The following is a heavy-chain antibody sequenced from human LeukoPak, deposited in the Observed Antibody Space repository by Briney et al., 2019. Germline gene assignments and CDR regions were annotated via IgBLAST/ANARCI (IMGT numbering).Heavy chain of an antibody. D-gene: IGHD1-20*01. Sequence: PGGSLRLSCAASGLTFSSYSMNWVRQAPGKGLEWVSCISSSSSYIYNADSVKGRFTISRDNAKNSLYLQMNSLRVEDTAVYYCARAHNWKYGTFDYWGQGTLVTVSS. J-gene: IGHJ4*02. CDR1: GLTFSSYS. CDR3: ARAHNWKYGTFDY. CDR2: ISSSSSYI. V-gene: IGHV3-21*01.